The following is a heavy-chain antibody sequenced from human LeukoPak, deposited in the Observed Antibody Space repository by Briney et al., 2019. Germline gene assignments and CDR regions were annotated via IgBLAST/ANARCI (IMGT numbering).Heavy chain of an antibody. CDR1: GFTFSDYY. CDR3: FDY. Sequence: PGGSLRLSCAASGFTFSDYYMSWIRQAPGKGLEWVSAISGSGGSTYYADSVKGRFTISRENAKNSLYLQMNSLRAAFRGAAAGFDYWGQGTLVTVSS. D-gene: IGHD6-13*01. CDR2: ISGSGGST. V-gene: IGHV3-23*01. J-gene: IGHJ4*02.